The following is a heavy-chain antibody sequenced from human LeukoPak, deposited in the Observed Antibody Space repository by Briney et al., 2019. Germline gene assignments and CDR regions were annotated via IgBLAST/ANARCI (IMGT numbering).Heavy chain of an antibody. CDR3: ARGGLISLANTPLGAFDI. CDR2: TSTSGSLI. Sequence: GGSLRLSCAASGFTFSSYEMNWVRQAPGKGLEWVSYTSTSGSLIYYADSVKGRFTISRDNAKNSLYLQMNSLRAEDTAVYYCARGGLISLANTPLGAFDIWGQGTMVSVSS. V-gene: IGHV3-48*03. D-gene: IGHD3/OR15-3a*01. CDR1: GFTFSSYE. J-gene: IGHJ3*02.